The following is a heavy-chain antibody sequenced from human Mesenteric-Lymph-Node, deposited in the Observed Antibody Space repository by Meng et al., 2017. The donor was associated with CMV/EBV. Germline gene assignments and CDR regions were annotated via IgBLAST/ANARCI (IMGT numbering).Heavy chain of an antibody. CDR1: GYTFTGYD. Sequence: SGYTFTGYDMRRVGQAAGQGLEWMGQINPKSGGTNYAQKFQGRVTMTRDTSISTAYMGLSRLRSDDTAVYYCAREWGAIVATLSSLDYWGQGTLVTVSS. V-gene: IGHV1-2*06. CDR3: AREWGAIVATLSSLDY. CDR2: INPKSGGT. J-gene: IGHJ4*02. D-gene: IGHD5-12*01.